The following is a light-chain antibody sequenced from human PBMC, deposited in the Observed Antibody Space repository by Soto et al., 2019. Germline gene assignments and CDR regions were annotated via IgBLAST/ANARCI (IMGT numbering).Light chain of an antibody. J-gene: IGKJ1*01. CDR2: GAS. CDR1: QSVSSSY. Sequence: EIVLTQSTGTLSFSPGDRATLSCRASQSVSSSYLAWYQQKPGQAPGLLIYGASSRATGTPDRFSGSGSGTDFTLTISRLEPEDFAVYYCQQYGRSPWTFGQGTKVDVK. CDR3: QQYGRSPWT. V-gene: IGKV3-20*01.